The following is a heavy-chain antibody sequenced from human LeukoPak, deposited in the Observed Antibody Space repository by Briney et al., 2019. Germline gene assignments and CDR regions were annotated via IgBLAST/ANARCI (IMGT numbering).Heavy chain of an antibody. CDR3: ARPLVTDDYYGMDV. J-gene: IGHJ6*02. D-gene: IGHD2-21*02. CDR1: GFTFGDYY. CDR2: ISSSSSYT. Sequence: GGSLRLSCAASGFTFGDYYMSWIRQAPGKGLEWVSYISSSSSYTNYADSVKGRFTISRDNAKNSLYLQMNSLRAEDTAVYYCARPLVTDDYYGMDVWGQGTTVTVSS. V-gene: IGHV3-11*03.